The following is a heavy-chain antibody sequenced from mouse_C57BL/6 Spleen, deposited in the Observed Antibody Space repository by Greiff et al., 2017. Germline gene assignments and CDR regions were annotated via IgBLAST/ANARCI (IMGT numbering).Heavy chain of an antibody. CDR2: IYPGGGYT. J-gene: IGHJ4*01. D-gene: IGHD1-1*01. Sequence: QVHVKQSGAELVRPGTSVKMSCKASGYTFTNYWIGWAKQRPGHGLEWIGDIYPGGGYTNYNEKFKGKATLTADKSSSTAYMQFSSLTSEDSAIYYCARYGSRGLYAMDYWGQGTSVTVSS. V-gene: IGHV1-63*01. CDR1: GYTFTNYW. CDR3: ARYGSRGLYAMDY.